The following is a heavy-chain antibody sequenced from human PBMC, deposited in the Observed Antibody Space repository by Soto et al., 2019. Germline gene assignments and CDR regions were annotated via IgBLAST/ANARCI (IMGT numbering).Heavy chain of an antibody. CDR2: IVVGSGNT. CDR3: AADYGSGSYYAWPDYSSGMDV. J-gene: IGHJ6*02. Sequence: SVKVSCKASGFTFTSSAVQWVRQARGQRLEWIGWIVVGSGNTNYAQKFQERVTITRDMSTSTAYMELSSLRSEDTAVYYCAADYGSGSYYAWPDYSSGMDVWGQGTTLTVSS. D-gene: IGHD3-10*01. CDR1: GFTFTSSA. V-gene: IGHV1-58*01.